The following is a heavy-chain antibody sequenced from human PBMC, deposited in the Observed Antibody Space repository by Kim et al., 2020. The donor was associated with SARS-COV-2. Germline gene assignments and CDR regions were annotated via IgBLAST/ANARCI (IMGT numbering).Heavy chain of an antibody. J-gene: IGHJ3*02. Sequence: QKFQGRVTMTEDTSTDTAYMELSSLRSEDTAVYYCATEATLDYFGNAFDIWGQGTMVTVSS. CDR3: ATEATLDYFGNAFDI. V-gene: IGHV1-24*01. D-gene: IGHD3-16*01.